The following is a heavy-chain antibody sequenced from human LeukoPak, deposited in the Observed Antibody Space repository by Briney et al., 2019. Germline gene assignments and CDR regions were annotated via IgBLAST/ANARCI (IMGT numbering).Heavy chain of an antibody. CDR2: SFYSGSS. V-gene: IGHV4-59*01. J-gene: IGHJ4*02. Sequence: SETLSLTCSVSGGSIGTNYWSWIRQVPGKGLEWIGYSFYSGSSNYNPSLKSRVTISVDTSKTQFSLYLNSVTAADTAVYYCARSDTHHIQCSSWHFDHWGQGTLVTVSS. CDR3: ARSDTHHIQCSSWHFDH. D-gene: IGHD6-13*01. CDR1: GGSIGTNY.